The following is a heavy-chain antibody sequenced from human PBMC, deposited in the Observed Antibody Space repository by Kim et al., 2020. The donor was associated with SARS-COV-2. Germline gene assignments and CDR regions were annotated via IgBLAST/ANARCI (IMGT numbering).Heavy chain of an antibody. CDR3: ARDRYAAAAGLENPNWFDP. V-gene: IGHV3-48*03. Sequence: GGSLRLSCAASGFTFSSYEMNWVRQAPGKGLEWVSYISSSGSTIYYADSVKGRFTISRDNAKNSLYLQMNSLRAEDTAVYYCARDRYAAAAGLENPNWFDPWGQGTLVTVSS. CDR1: GFTFSSYE. D-gene: IGHD6-13*01. J-gene: IGHJ5*02. CDR2: ISSSGSTI.